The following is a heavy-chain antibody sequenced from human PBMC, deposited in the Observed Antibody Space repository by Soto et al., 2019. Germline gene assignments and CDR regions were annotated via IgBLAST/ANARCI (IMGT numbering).Heavy chain of an antibody. CDR1: GGTFSSYA. J-gene: IGHJ4*02. CDR3: ARVMYSSGSQGGWDFDY. CDR2: IIPIFGTA. V-gene: IGHV1-69*13. D-gene: IGHD6-19*01. Sequence: SVKVSCKASGGTFSSYAISWVRQAPVQGLEWMGGIIPIFGTANYAQKFQGRVTITADESTSTAYMELSSLRSEDTAVYYCARVMYSSGSQGGWDFDYWGQGTLVTVSS.